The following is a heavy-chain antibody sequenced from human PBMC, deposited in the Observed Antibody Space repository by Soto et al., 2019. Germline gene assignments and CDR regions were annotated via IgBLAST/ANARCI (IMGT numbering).Heavy chain of an antibody. CDR3: ARKEYSSSGYGMDV. V-gene: IGHV3-48*02. J-gene: IGHJ6*02. CDR1: GFTFSSYT. D-gene: IGHD6-6*01. Sequence: GGSLRLSCAASGFTFSSYTMSWVRQAPGKGLEWVSYISSSSSTIYYADSVKGRFTISRDNAKNSLYLQMNSLRDEDTAVYYCARKEYSSSGYGMDVWGQGTTVTVSS. CDR2: ISSSSSTI.